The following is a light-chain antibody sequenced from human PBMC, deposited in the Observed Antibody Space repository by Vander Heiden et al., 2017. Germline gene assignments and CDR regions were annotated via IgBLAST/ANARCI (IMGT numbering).Light chain of an antibody. Sequence: QSARTQPASVSGSPGQSITISCTGTSSDVAVYKFVSWYQQHTGKAPKLLIYDVGSRPSGVSYRFSGSKSGNTASLTISGLQADDEADYYCCSYTTDGTYVFGTGTKVTVL. V-gene: IGLV2-14*03. J-gene: IGLJ1*01. CDR1: SSDVAVYKF. CDR2: DVG. CDR3: CSYTTDGTYV.